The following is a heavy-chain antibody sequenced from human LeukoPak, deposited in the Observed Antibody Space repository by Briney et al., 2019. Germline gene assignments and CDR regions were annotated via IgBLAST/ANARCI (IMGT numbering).Heavy chain of an antibody. Sequence: ASVKVSCKASGYTFTSYYITWVRXAPGQGXGXMGWIISYSDNPTYARNLQGRVTMTTDTSPSTAYMELRSLRSDDTAVYYCARTPHYCSGGSCYFDVFDIWGQGTMVTVSS. CDR2: IISYSDNP. V-gene: IGHV1-18*01. CDR3: ARTPHYCSGGSCYFDVFDI. CDR1: GYTFTSYY. J-gene: IGHJ3*02. D-gene: IGHD2-15*01.